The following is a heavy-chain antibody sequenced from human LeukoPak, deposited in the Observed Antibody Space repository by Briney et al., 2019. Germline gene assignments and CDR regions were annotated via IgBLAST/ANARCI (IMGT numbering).Heavy chain of an antibody. Sequence: GGSLRLSCAASGFTVSSNYMSWVRQAPGKGLEWVSVTYSGGSTYYADSVKGRFTISRDNSKNTLYLQMNSLRAEDTAVYYCARAPPYYDSSGYGLEFDYWGQGTLVTVSS. CDR3: ARAPPYYDSSGYGLEFDY. CDR1: GFTVSSNY. V-gene: IGHV3-66*01. CDR2: TYSGGST. D-gene: IGHD3-22*01. J-gene: IGHJ4*02.